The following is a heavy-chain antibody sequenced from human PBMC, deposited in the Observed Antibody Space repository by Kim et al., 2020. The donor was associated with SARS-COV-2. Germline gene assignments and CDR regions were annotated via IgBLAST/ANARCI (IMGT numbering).Heavy chain of an antibody. V-gene: IGHV4-59*13. J-gene: IGHJ4*02. CDR1: SGSFSYYY. CDR3: ARGPTRNYFDY. Sequence: SETLSLNCTVSSGSFSYYYWSWVRQPPGKALEWIGYIYYSGSTNYNPSLESRVTISLDTSKNHFSLKLTYVTAADTAGYYCARGPTRNYFDYWGQGSLV. CDR2: IYYSGST.